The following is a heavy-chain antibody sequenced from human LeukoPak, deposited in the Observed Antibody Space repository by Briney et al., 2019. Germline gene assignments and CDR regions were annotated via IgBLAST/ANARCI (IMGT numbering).Heavy chain of an antibody. CDR2: ISYDGSNK. J-gene: IGHJ5*01. V-gene: IGHV3-30*03. CDR1: GFTFSGYG. D-gene: IGHD3-10*01. CDR3: ARVPLLFWGFRELLHPFFES. Sequence: GGSLRLSCAASGFTFSGYGMHWVRQTPGKGLEWVAVISYDGSNKYYADSVKGRFTISRDNSKNTMYLQMNSLRAEDTAMYYCARVPLLFWGFRELLHPFFESWGQGTLVTVSS.